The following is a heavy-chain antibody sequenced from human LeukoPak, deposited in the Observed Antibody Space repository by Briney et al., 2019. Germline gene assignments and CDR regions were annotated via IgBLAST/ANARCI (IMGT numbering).Heavy chain of an antibody. CDR1: GFSFSSYD. D-gene: IGHD2-8*02. V-gene: IGHV3-23*01. J-gene: IGHJ1*01. CDR2: ISRSGDST. Sequence: GGSLRLSCAASGFSFSSYDMNWVRQAPGKGLEWVSTISRSGDSTYYAASVKGRFTISRDNSENPLFLQMNSLRADNTAVYFCATTRPLGYDYWYGFELQHWGEGTLVTVSS. CDR3: ATTRPLGYDYWYGFELQH.